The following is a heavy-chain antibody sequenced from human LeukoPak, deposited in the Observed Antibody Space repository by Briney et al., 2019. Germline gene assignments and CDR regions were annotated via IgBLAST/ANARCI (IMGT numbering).Heavy chain of an antibody. D-gene: IGHD3-22*01. V-gene: IGHV4-59*01. CDR1: GGSISSYY. CDR2: IYYSGST. CDR3: ARGDGAYYYDSSGYYPSLYFDY. Sequence: SETLSLTCTVSGGSISSYYWSWIRQPPGKGLEWIGYIYYSGSTNYNPSLKSRVTISVDTSKNQFSLKLSSVTAADTAVYYCARGDGAYYYDSSGYYPSLYFDYWGQGTLVTVSS. J-gene: IGHJ4*02.